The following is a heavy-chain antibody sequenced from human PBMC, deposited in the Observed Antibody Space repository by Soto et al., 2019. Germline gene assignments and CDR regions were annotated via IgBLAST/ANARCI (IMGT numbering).Heavy chain of an antibody. Sequence: QAQLEQSGGEVKKPGSSVKVSCKASRVAFSKFIVTWVRQAPGLGLEWVGGIIPIFGTANYAQKFQGRVTITADESTSTSYMEVNNLRSEDTAVYYCAKVRDSSPMGYHYGMDVW. CDR3: AKVRDSSPMGYHYGMDV. CDR2: IIPIFGTA. D-gene: IGHD3-22*01. CDR1: RVAFSKFI. J-gene: IGHJ6*01. V-gene: IGHV1-69*01.